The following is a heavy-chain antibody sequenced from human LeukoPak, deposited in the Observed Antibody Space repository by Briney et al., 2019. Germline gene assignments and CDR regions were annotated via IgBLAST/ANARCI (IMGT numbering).Heavy chain of an antibody. D-gene: IGHD6-13*01. J-gene: IGHJ4*02. CDR2: INHSGST. CDR3: ARRTIAAADPYYFDY. V-gene: IGHV4-34*01. CDR1: GGSFSGYY. Sequence: SETLSLTCAVYGGSFSGYYWSWIRQPPGKGLEWIGEINHSGSTNYNPSLKSRVTISVDTSKNQFSLKLSSVTAADTAVYYCARRTIAAADPYYFDYWGQGTLVTVSS.